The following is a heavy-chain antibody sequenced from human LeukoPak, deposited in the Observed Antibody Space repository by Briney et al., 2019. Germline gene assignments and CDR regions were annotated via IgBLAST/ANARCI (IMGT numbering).Heavy chain of an antibody. V-gene: IGHV1-18*01. CDR2: ISAYNGNT. Sequence: ASVKVSCKVSGGTFSSYAISWVRQAPGQGLEWMGWISAYNGNTNYAQKLQGRVTMTTDTSTSTAYMELRSLRSDDTAVYYCARVTGGDKIRFLEWLLSPFDHWGQGTLVTVSS. J-gene: IGHJ4*02. CDR1: GGTFSSYA. CDR3: ARVTGGDKIRFLEWLLSPFDH. D-gene: IGHD3-3*01.